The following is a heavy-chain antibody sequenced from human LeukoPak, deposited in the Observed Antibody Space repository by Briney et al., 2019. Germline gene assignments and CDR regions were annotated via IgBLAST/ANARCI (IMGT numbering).Heavy chain of an antibody. D-gene: IGHD3-10*02. CDR3: VFGESINYYYYMDV. CDR2: MNPNSGNT. Sequence: ASVKVSCKASGYTFTSHDINWVRQATGQGLEWMGWMNPNSGNTGYAQKFQGRVTMTRNTSISTAYMELSSLRSEDTAVYYCVFGESINYYYYMDVWGKGTTVTISS. J-gene: IGHJ6*03. V-gene: IGHV1-8*01. CDR1: GYTFTSHD.